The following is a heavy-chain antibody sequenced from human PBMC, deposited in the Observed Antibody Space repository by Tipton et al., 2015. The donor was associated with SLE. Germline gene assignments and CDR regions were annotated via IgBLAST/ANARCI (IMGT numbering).Heavy chain of an antibody. CDR2: LVPILDIA. CDR3: AMRSTSSQVDY. D-gene: IGHD2-2*01. CDR1: GDTVSSYT. Sequence: QSGAEVKAPGSSVKVSCKATGDTVSSYTVSWVRQAPGQGLEWMGRLVPILDIADYAQKFLGRVTITADKSTSTAYMELSSLRSEDTAAYYCAMRSTSSQVDYWGQGTLITVSS. V-gene: IGHV1-69*02. J-gene: IGHJ4*02.